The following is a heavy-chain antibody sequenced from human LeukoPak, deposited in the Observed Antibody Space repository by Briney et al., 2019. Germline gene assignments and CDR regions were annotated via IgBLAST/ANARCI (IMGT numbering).Heavy chain of an antibody. Sequence: PGGSLRLSCAASGFTVSSNYMSWVRQAPGKGPEWVSVIYSGGSTYYADSVKGRFTISRDNSENTLYLQMNSLRAEDTAVYYCARAYSSGWADYWGQGTLVTVSS. J-gene: IGHJ4*02. CDR3: ARAYSSGWADY. V-gene: IGHV3-53*01. D-gene: IGHD6-19*01. CDR2: IYSGGST. CDR1: GFTVSSNY.